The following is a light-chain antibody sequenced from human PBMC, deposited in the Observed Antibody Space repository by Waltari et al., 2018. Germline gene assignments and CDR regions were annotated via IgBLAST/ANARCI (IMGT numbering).Light chain of an antibody. CDR2: TQN. CDR3: VLYMGSGIWV. Sequence: QTVVTQEPSFSVSPGGTVTLTCGLSSGSVSTAYYPSWYQQTPGRPPRTPIYTQNTRYSGVPDSFSGSILENKAALTITGALADDESDYYCVLYMGSGIWVFGGGTKLTVL. CDR1: SGSVSTAYY. V-gene: IGLV8-61*01. J-gene: IGLJ3*02.